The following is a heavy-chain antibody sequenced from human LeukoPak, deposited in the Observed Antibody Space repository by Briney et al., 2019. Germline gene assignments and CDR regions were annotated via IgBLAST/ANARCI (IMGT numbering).Heavy chain of an antibody. CDR2: IWYDGSNK. CDR1: GFTFSSYG. CDR3: AGDLAGQQVPPVDWFDP. D-gene: IGHD6-13*01. V-gene: IGHV3-33*01. J-gene: IGHJ5*02. Sequence: PGGSLRLSCAASGFTFSSYGMHWVRQAPGKGLEWVAVIWYDGSNKYYADSVKGRFTISRDNSKNTLYLQMNSLRAEDTAVYYCAGDLAGQQVPPVDWFDPWGQGTLVTVSS.